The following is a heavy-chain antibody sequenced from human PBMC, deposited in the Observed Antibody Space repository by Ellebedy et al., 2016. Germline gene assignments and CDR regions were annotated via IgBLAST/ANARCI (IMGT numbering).Heavy chain of an antibody. D-gene: IGHD1-14*01. CDR3: ARDQDGKGSTSDY. CDR2: ISSGSSYI. J-gene: IGHJ4*02. CDR1: GFSLRNNH. V-gene: IGHV3-21*01. Sequence: GESLKISXVASGFSLRNNHMSWVRQAPGKGLEWISSISSGSSYIYFADSVQGRFTISRDNAKNSLYLQMNSLRAEDTALYYCARDQDGKGSTSDYWGQGTLVTVSP.